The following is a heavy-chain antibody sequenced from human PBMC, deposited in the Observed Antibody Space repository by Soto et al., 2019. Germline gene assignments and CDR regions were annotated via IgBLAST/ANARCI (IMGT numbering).Heavy chain of an antibody. CDR2: ISADNGNT. D-gene: IGHD2-15*01. V-gene: IGHV1-18*01. CDR3: ARDAERSGYYYYYGMDV. J-gene: IGHJ6*02. CDR1: GFTFTSSA. Sequence: GASVKVSCKASGFTFTSSAVQWVRQARGQRLEWIGWISADNGNTNYTQKLQGRVTMTTDTSTSTAYMELRSLRSDDTAVYYCARDAERSGYYYYYGMDVWGQGTTVTVS.